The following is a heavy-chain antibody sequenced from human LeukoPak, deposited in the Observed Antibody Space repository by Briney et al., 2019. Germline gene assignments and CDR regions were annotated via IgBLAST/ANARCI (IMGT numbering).Heavy chain of an antibody. J-gene: IGHJ6*03. Sequence: ASVKVSCKASGGTFSSYAISWVRQAPGQGLEWMGGIIPIFGTANYAQKFQGRVTITTDESTSTAYMELSSLRSEDTAVYYCARESEPHYDILTGSTKSVEALYYMDVWGKGTTVTVSS. CDR3: ARESEPHYDILTGSTKSVEALYYMDV. CDR1: GGTFSSYA. V-gene: IGHV1-69*05. D-gene: IGHD3-9*01. CDR2: IIPIFGTA.